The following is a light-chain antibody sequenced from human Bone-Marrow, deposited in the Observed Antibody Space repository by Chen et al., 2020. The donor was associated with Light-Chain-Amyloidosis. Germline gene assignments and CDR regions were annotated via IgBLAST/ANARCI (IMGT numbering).Light chain of an antibody. CDR1: DLPTKF. CDR2: RDT. V-gene: IGLV3-25*03. CDR3: QSADSSGPYEVI. J-gene: IGLJ2*01. Sequence: SYELTQPPSVAVTPGQTARDSCSGDDLPTKFAYLYQQKPGQAPVLVIHRDTERPSGISERFSGSSSGTTATLTISGVQAEDEADYHCQSADSSGPYEVIFRGVTKLTV.